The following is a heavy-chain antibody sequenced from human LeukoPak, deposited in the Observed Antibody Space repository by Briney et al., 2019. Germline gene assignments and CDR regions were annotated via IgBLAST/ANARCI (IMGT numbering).Heavy chain of an antibody. V-gene: IGHV2-5*01. J-gene: IGHJ3*02. D-gene: IGHD3-9*01. Sequence: KESGPTLVKPTQTLTLTCTFSGFSLSTSGVGVGWIRQPPGKALEWLALIYWNDDKRYSPSLKSRLTITKDTSKNQVVLTMTNMDPVDTATYYCAHSTLLRGFDWLLYPHTDAFDIWGQGTMVTVSS. CDR3: AHSTLLRGFDWLLYPHTDAFDI. CDR1: GFSLSTSGVG. CDR2: IYWNDDK.